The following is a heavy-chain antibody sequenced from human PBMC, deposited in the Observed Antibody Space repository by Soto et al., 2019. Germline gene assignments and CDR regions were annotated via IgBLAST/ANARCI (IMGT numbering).Heavy chain of an antibody. CDR3: ARHGSSGGSSYSGWLDP. V-gene: IGHV1-46*01. D-gene: IGHD2-15*01. CDR2: INPSGGST. J-gene: IGHJ5*02. Sequence: ASVKVSCKASGYTFTNYYMHWVRQAPGQGLEWMGIINPSGGSTSYAQKFQGRVTISADTSISTAYLQLSSLKASDTAMYYCARHGSSGGSSYSGWLDPWGQGTLVTVSS. CDR1: GYTFTNYY.